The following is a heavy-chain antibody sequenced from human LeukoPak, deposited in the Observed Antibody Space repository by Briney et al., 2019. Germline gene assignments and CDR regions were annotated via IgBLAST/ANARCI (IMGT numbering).Heavy chain of an antibody. J-gene: IGHJ6*04. CDR3: AELGITMIGGV. D-gene: IGHD3-10*02. V-gene: IGHV3-23*01. Sequence: GGSLRLSCAASGFTFSSHGMSWVRQAPGKGLEWVSTISGSGDNTYYADSVKGRFTISRDNAKNSLYLQMNSLRAEDTAVYYCAELGITMIGGVWGKGTTVTISS. CDR2: ISGSGDNT. CDR1: GFTFSSHG.